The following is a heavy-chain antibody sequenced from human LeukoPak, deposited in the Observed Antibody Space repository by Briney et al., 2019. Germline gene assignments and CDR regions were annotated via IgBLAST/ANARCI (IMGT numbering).Heavy chain of an antibody. D-gene: IGHD2-15*01. J-gene: IGHJ4*02. CDR3: AKGPVGSNSLDY. CDR2: IRYDGSIR. CDR1: GFIFSNYG. V-gene: IGHV3-30*02. Sequence: PGGSLRLSCAASGFIFSNYGMHWVRQAPGKGLEWVAFIRYDGSIRYYIDSVKGRFTISRDNSKNTLYLQMNSLRAEDTAVYHCAKGPVGSNSLDYWGQGTLVTVSS.